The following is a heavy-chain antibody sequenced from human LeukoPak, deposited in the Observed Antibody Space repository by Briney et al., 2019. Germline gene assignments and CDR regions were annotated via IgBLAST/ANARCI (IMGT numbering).Heavy chain of an antibody. V-gene: IGHV5-51*01. CDR2: IYPGDSDT. Sequence: GESLKISCKGSGYSFTSYWIGWVRQMPGKGLEWMGIIYPGDSDTRYSPSFQGQVTISADKSISTAYLQWSSLKASDTAMCYCARRVRGWFGESRFDYWGQGTLVTVSS. D-gene: IGHD3-10*01. J-gene: IGHJ4*02. CDR3: ARRVRGWFGESRFDY. CDR1: GYSFTSYW.